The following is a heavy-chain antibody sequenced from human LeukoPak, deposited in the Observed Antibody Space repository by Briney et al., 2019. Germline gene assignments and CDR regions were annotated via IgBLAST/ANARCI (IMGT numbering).Heavy chain of an antibody. D-gene: IGHD2-8*01. CDR3: AGSLGYCTSNVCYLKY. CDR1: GYTFISYI. Sequence: ASVKVSCKASGYTFISYIISWVRQAPGQGLGWMGWISTYNGNTNYAQKLQGRVTMTTDTYTNTACMELRSLRSDDTAVYYCAGSLGYCTSNVCYLKYWGQGTLVTVSS. CDR2: ISTYNGNT. V-gene: IGHV1-18*01. J-gene: IGHJ4*02.